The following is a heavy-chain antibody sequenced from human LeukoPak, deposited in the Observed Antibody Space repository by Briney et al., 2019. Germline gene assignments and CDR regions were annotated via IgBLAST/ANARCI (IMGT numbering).Heavy chain of an antibody. Sequence: SETLSLTCTVSGGSITNYYWTWIRQPPGKGLEWIGYIYYSGSTNYNPSLKSRVTISVDTSKNQFSLKLSSVTAADTAVYYCARMSVVVVPAANDYYYYYMDVWGKGTTVTVSS. CDR3: ARMSVVVVPAANDYYYYYMDV. V-gene: IGHV4-59*01. D-gene: IGHD2-2*01. CDR2: IYYSGST. CDR1: GGSITNYY. J-gene: IGHJ6*03.